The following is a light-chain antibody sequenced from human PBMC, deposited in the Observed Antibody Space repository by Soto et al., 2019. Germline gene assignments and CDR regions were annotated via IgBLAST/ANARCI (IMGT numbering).Light chain of an antibody. Sequence: VLTQSPATVSLSPGERATLSCRASQSVSIYLAWYQQKPGQAPRLLIYDASNRATGIPARFSGSGSGTDFTLTIDSLEPEDSAVYFCQQRINWPLTVGGGTKVDSK. J-gene: IGKJ4*01. CDR1: QSVSIY. CDR2: DAS. CDR3: QQRINWPLT. V-gene: IGKV3-11*01.